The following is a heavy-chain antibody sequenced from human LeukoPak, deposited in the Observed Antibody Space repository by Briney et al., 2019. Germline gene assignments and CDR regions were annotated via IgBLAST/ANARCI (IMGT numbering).Heavy chain of an antibody. CDR3: ARRNDEEYFLDY. CDR2: IYYIGSI. V-gene: IGHV4-59*08. J-gene: IGHJ4*02. D-gene: IGHD1-1*01. Sequence: PSETLSLTRTVPGGSTSRYYWSWVRQTPGERLEWIGYIYYIGSINYNPYLKCRVTISVDESKNKIHLKRKSMTAAAQAGYYCARRNDEEYFLDYRGQGTLVTVSS. CDR1: GGSTSRYY.